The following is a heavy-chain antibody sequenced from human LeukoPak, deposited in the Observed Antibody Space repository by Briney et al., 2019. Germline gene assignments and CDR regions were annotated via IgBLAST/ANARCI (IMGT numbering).Heavy chain of an antibody. CDR2: IKTKTDGGTV. CDR1: GFTFSDVW. V-gene: IGHV3-15*01. J-gene: IGHJ4*02. D-gene: IGHD5/OR15-5a*01. CDR3: TTSVY. Sequence: GGSLRLSCATSGFTFSDVWMNCVRQAPGKGLECVGRIKTKTDGGTVDYAAPVKGRFIISRDDPTDSLYLQMSSLRTEDTAVYYCTTSVYWGQGILVTVSS.